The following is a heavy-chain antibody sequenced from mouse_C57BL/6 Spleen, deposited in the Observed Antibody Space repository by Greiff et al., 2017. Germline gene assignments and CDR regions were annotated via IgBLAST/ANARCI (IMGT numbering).Heavy chain of an antibody. Sequence: VKLMESGPGLVAPSQSLSITCTVSGFSLTSYGVQWVRQPPGKGLEWLVVIWSDGSTTYNSALKSRLSISKDNSKSQVFLKMNSLQTDDTAMYYCARLDGYYAGAMDYWGQGTSVTVSS. V-gene: IGHV2-6*03. D-gene: IGHD2-3*01. CDR1: GFSLTSYG. CDR3: ARLDGYYAGAMDY. CDR2: IWSDGST. J-gene: IGHJ4*01.